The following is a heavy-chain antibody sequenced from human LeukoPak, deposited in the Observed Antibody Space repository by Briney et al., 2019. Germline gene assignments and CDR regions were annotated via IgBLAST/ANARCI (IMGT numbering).Heavy chain of an antibody. CDR2: IWYDGSNK. CDR1: GFTFSSYG. Sequence: GGSLRLSCAASGFTFSSYGMHWVRQAPGKGLEWVAVIWYDGSNKYYADSVKGRFTISRDNSKNTLYLQMNSLRAEDTAVYYCAKKEGSGYSSGWCPWFDPWGQGTLVTVSS. D-gene: IGHD6-19*01. J-gene: IGHJ5*02. CDR3: AKKEGSGYSSGWCPWFDP. V-gene: IGHV3-30*02.